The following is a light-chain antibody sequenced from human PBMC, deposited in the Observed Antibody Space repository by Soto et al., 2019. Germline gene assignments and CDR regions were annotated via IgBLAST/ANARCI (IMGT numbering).Light chain of an antibody. V-gene: IGKV1-27*01. CDR3: QNYDRVPYT. CDR1: HDINNF. Sequence: EIRLTQSPSSLSASVGDRVTIACRASHDINNFLAWFQQKPGKVPELLMYAASSLKSGVPSRFSGSGSGTDFTLTIDGLQPEDLGTYYCQNYDRVPYTFGQGTKLEIK. J-gene: IGKJ2*01. CDR2: AAS.